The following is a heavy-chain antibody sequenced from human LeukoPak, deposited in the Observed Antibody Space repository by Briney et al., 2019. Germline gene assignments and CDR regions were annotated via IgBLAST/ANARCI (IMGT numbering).Heavy chain of an antibody. D-gene: IGHD6-13*01. CDR1: GFTFSSYW. CDR3: ATTGYSSSHKFDY. V-gene: IGHV3-7*03. CDR2: IKQDGSEK. Sequence: GGSLRLSCEASGFTFSSYWMSWVRQAPGKGLEWVANIKQDGSEKYYVDSVKGRFTISRDNAKNSLYLQMNSLRAEDTAVYYCATTGYSSSHKFDYWGQGTLVTVSS. J-gene: IGHJ4*02.